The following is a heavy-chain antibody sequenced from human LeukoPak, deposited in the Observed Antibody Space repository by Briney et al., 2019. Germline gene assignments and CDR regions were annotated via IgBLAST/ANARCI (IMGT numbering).Heavy chain of an antibody. V-gene: IGHV3-48*03. CDR2: ISSSGSTI. CDR3: ARFRSPHATAMIVVVPAVSDY. D-gene: IGHD2-2*01. Sequence: GGSLRLSCAASGFTFSSYEMNWVRQAPGKGLEWVSYISSSGSTIYYADSAKGRFTISRDNAKNSLYLQMNSLRAEDTAVYYCARFRSPHATAMIVVVPAVSDYWGQGTLVTVSS. CDR1: GFTFSSYE. J-gene: IGHJ4*02.